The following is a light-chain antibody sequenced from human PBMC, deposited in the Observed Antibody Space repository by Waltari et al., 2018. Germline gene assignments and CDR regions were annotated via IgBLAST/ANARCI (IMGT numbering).Light chain of an antibody. CDR2: EVS. V-gene: IGLV2-14*01. CDR3: CSFTSTLEV. J-gene: IGLJ2*01. CDR1: SSDVGRFNY. Sequence: QSALTQPASVSGSPGQSITISCTGTSSDVGRFNYVSWYQQHPAKAPQLMVYEVSNRPEGVSSRFSGSKSGNTASLTISGLQAEDEADYYCCSFTSTLEVFGGGTKLTVL.